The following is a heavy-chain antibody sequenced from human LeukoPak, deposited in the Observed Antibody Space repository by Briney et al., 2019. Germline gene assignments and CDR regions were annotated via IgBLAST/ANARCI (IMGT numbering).Heavy chain of an antibody. D-gene: IGHD6-6*01. CDR3: AKDLEYSCSSGFDY. Sequence: GRSLRLSCAASGFTSDDYAMHWVRQAPGQGLEWISGISRNSASRVYADSVEGRFTMSRDTAKNSIYMQLNSLRAEDMAMYYCAKDLEYSCSSGFDYWGQGTLVTVSS. CDR2: ISRNSASR. J-gene: IGHJ4*02. V-gene: IGHV3-9*02. CDR1: GFTSDDYA.